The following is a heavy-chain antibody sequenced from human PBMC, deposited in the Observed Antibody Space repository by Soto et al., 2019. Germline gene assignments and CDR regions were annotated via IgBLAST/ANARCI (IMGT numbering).Heavy chain of an antibody. V-gene: IGHV1-69*08. J-gene: IGHJ6*02. CDR1: GTIFSSYT. D-gene: IGHD3-16*01. CDR3: ARGLGGRMDD. CDR2: IIPILGET. Sequence: QVQLVQSGAEVKKPGSSVRVSCKASGTIFSSYTISWVRQAPGQGLEWMGRIIPILGETTSAQKFQDRVTLSADKFTNTAYMELNSLRLEDTAVYYCARGLGGRMDDWGQGTTVTVSS.